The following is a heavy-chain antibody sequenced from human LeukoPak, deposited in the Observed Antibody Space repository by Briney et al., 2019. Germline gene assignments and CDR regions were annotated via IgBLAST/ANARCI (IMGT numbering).Heavy chain of an antibody. Sequence: GGSVSLLCAASVFTVSNNYMTWVRHSPGEGLEWVSVMCKICNTFYADFVKGRFNISRDNFKNTLYLQMNSLRAEDTALYYCARGLVVGSTGVWAFDIWGQGTMVTVSS. CDR3: ARGLVVGSTGVWAFDI. CDR1: VFTVSNNY. CDR2: MCKICNT. J-gene: IGHJ3*02. V-gene: IGHV3-66*01. D-gene: IGHD2-15*01.